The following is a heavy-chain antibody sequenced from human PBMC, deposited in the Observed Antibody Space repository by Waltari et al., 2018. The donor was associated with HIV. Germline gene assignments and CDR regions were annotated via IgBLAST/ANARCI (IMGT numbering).Heavy chain of an antibody. J-gene: IGHJ4*02. CDR1: GYSISSGYY. D-gene: IGHD2-15*01. CDR2: IYPRGST. Sequence: QVQLQESGPGLVKPSETLSLTCAVSGYSISSGYYWGWIRQPPGKGLEWIWSIYPRGSTYYNPSLKSRVTISVDTSKNQFSLKLSSVTAADTAVYYCARQIQCSGGSCHDAYFDYWGQGTLVTVSS. CDR3: ARQIQCSGGSCHDAYFDY. V-gene: IGHV4-38-2*01.